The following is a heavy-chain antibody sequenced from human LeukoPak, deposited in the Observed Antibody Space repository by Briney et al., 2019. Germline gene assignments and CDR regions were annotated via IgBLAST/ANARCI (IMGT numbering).Heavy chain of an antibody. Sequence: SETPSLTCAVYGGSFSGYYWSWIRQPPGKGLEWIGEINHSGSTNYNPSLKSRVTISVDTSKNQFSLKLSSVTAADTAVYYCARRPRSYYYDSSGYYDYWGQGTLVTVSS. J-gene: IGHJ4*02. CDR1: GGSFSGYY. CDR3: ARRPRSYYYDSSGYYDY. CDR2: INHSGST. D-gene: IGHD3-22*01. V-gene: IGHV4-34*01.